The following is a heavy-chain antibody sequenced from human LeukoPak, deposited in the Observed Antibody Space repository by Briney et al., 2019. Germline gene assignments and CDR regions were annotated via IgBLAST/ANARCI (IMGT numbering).Heavy chain of an antibody. CDR1: GFTFDDYG. V-gene: IGHV3-20*04. CDR3: AREDYDFWSGYSRRALGY. Sequence: PGGSLRLSCAASGFTFDDYGMSWVRQAPGKGLEWVSGINWNGGSTGYADSVKGRFTISRDNAKNSLYLQMNSLRAEDTAVYYCAREDYDFWSGYSRRALGYWGQGTLVAVSS. J-gene: IGHJ4*02. D-gene: IGHD3-3*01. CDR2: INWNGGST.